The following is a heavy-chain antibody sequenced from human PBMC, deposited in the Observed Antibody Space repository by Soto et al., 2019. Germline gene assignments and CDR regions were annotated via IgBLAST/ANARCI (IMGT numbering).Heavy chain of an antibody. V-gene: IGHV4-39*01. Sequence: QLQLQESGPGLVKPSETLSLTCSVSGGSISRSGHYWGWLRQPPGKGLEWIGSIYYTGSTYHNPSLKSRATISVDTSKNQFSLKLSSVTAADTAVYYCARQDCSGGSCPDAFDIWGQGILVTVS. J-gene: IGHJ3*02. CDR1: GGSISRSGHY. CDR3: ARQDCSGGSCPDAFDI. D-gene: IGHD2-15*01. CDR2: IYYTGST.